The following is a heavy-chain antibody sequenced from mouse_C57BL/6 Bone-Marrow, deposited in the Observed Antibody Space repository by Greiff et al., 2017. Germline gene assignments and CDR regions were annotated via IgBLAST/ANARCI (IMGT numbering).Heavy chain of an antibody. J-gene: IGHJ3*01. CDR3: TRIDYVVAY. V-gene: IGHV14-4*01. CDR2: IDPENGDT. D-gene: IGHD2-13*01. CDR1: GFNIKDDY. Sequence: EVQLVESGAELVRPGASVKLSCTASGFNIKDDYMHWVKQRPEQGLEWIGWIDPENGDTESASKFQGKATITADTSSNTAYLQLSSLTSEDTTVYYCTRIDYVVAYWGQGTLVTVSA.